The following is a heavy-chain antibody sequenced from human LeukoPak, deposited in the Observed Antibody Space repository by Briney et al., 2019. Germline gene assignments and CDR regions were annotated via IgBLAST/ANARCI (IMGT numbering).Heavy chain of an antibody. J-gene: IGHJ4*02. D-gene: IGHD6-13*01. CDR1: RYTFTGYY. CDR2: INPNSGGT. Sequence: ASVKVSCKASRYTFTGYYMHWVRQAPGQGLEWMGWINPNSGGTNYAQKFQGRVTMTRDTSISTAYMELSRLGSDDTAVYYCARASSPYSSSWYYFDYWGQGTLVTVSS. CDR3: ARASSPYSSSWYYFDY. V-gene: IGHV1-2*02.